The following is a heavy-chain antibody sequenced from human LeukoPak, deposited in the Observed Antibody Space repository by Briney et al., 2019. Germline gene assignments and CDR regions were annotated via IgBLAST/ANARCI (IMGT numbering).Heavy chain of an antibody. J-gene: IGHJ3*02. D-gene: IGHD1-7*01. CDR2: ISGSGDNT. CDR3: AKGNWNYGGVAFDI. CDR1: GFTFSGYS. Sequence: GGSLRLSCAASGFTFSGYSMTWVRQAPGKGLEWVSEISGSGDNTYYPDSVKGRFTISRDNSKNTLFLQMTSLRAEDTAIYYCAKGNWNYGGVAFDIWGQGTMVTVSS. V-gene: IGHV3-23*01.